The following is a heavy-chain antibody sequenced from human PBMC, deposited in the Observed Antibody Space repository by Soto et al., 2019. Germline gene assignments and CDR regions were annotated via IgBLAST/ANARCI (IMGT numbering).Heavy chain of an antibody. CDR2: ISSTSSTI. D-gene: IGHD3-10*01. V-gene: IGHV3-48*01. Sequence: PGGSMRLSCAASGFNFSIYGMNWVRQAPGKGLEWISYISSTSSTIYYADSVKGRFTISRDNAKNSLYLQMNSLRAEDTAVYYCATYYGSGSYFPDHYYYGMDAWGQGTTVTVSS. J-gene: IGHJ6*02. CDR1: GFNFSIYG. CDR3: ATYYGSGSYFPDHYYYGMDA.